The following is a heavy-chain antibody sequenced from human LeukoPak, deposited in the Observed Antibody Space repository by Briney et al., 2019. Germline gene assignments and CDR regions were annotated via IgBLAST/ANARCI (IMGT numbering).Heavy chain of an antibody. Sequence: PSETLSLTCTVSSGSISSRNHFWGWIRQPPGKGLEWIGSISYSGSTHYNPSLKSRLTISIDTSKNQFSLQLTSVTAADSAVYYCARGAVPAASSYDYWGQGTLVTVSS. V-gene: IGHV4-39*01. J-gene: IGHJ4*02. CDR2: ISYSGST. D-gene: IGHD2-2*01. CDR1: SGSISSRNHF. CDR3: ARGAVPAASSYDY.